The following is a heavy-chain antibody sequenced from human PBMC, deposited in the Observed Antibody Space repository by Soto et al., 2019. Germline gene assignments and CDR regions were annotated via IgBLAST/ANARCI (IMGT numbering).Heavy chain of an antibody. V-gene: IGHV4-59*01. CDR2: IYYSGST. Sequence: SETLSLTCTVSGGSISSYYWSWIRQPPGKGLEWIGYIYYSGSTNYNPSLKSRVTISVDTSKNQFSLKLSSVTAADTAVYYCARGYPGANWFDPWGQGTLVTVSS. D-gene: IGHD1-26*01. CDR1: GGSISSYY. J-gene: IGHJ5*02. CDR3: ARGYPGANWFDP.